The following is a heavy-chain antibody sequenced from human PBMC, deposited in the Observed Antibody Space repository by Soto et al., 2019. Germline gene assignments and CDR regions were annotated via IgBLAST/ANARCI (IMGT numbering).Heavy chain of an antibody. Sequence: QVQLVQSGAEVKKPGSSVKVSCKASGGTFSSYAISWVRQAPGQGLEWMRGIILIFGTANYAQKFQGRVTITADESTSPAYMELSSLRSEDRAVYYCARDGDSSGWSQGCYGYNYYGMDVWGQGTTVTVSS. J-gene: IGHJ6*02. V-gene: IGHV1-69*01. CDR3: ARDGDSSGWSQGCYGYNYYGMDV. D-gene: IGHD6-19*01. CDR1: GGTFSSYA. CDR2: IILIFGTA.